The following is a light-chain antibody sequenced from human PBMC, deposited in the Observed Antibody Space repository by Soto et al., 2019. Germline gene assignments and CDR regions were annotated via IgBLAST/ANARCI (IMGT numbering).Light chain of an antibody. Sequence: EIVMTQSPATLSVSPGERATLSCRASQIVSSNLAWYQQKPGQAPRHLIYGASTRATGIPARFSGSGSGTEFTLTISSLQSEDFAVYYCQQYNNWPFTFGHGTKVDIK. J-gene: IGKJ3*01. CDR2: GAS. CDR3: QQYNNWPFT. V-gene: IGKV3-15*01. CDR1: QIVSSN.